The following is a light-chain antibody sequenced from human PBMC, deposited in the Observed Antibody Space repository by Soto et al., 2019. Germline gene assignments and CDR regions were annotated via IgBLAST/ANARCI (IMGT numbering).Light chain of an antibody. J-gene: IGLJ1*01. CDR2: DVS. V-gene: IGLV2-14*01. CDR3: TSYTCTTSSTV. Sequence: QSALTQPASVSGSPGQSITISCTGTSSDVGGNKYVSWYQQHPGKAPKLIIYDVSNRASGVSDRFSGSKSGNTASLTISGLQAEDEADYYCTSYTCTTSSTVFGPGNKVTVL. CDR1: SSDVGGNKY.